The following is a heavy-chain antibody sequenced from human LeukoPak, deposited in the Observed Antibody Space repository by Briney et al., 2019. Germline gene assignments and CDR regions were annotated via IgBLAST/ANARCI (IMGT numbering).Heavy chain of an antibody. CDR3: ARDGGSHGAYPPR. CDR1: GFTFSHQW. CDR2: INQDGSEK. D-gene: IGHD4-17*01. V-gene: IGHV3-7*01. J-gene: IGHJ4*02. Sequence: PGGPLRLSCAASGFTFSHQWMTWVRRAPGKGLEWVANINQDGSEKYYVDSVKGRFSISRDNAKNSLFLRMDSLRDDDTAVYYCARDGGSHGAYPPRWGQGTVVTVS.